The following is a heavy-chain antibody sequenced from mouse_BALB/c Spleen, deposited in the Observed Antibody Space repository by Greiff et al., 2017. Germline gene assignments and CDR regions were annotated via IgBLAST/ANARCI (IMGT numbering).Heavy chain of an antibody. D-gene: IGHD2-1*01. CDR3: AREYGNYLFAY. CDR2: IWAGGST. CDR1: GFSLTSYG. V-gene: IGHV2-9*02. Sequence: QVHVKQSGPGLVAPSQSLSITCTVSGFSLTSYGVHWVRQPPGKGLEWLGVIWAGGSTNYNSALMSRLSISKDNSKSQVFLKMNSLQTDDTAMYYCAREYGNYLFAYWGQGTLVTVSA. J-gene: IGHJ3*01.